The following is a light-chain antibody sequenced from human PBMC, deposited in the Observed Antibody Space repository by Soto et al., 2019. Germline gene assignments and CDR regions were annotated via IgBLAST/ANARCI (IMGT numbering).Light chain of an antibody. J-gene: IGKJ1*01. V-gene: IGKV1-5*03. CDR3: QQYNSYT. CDR2: KAS. CDR1: QSISSW. Sequence: DIQMTQSPSTLSASVGDRVTSTCRASQSISSWLAWYLQKPGKAPKLLIYKASSLESGVPSRFSGSGSGTEFTLTISSLQPDDFATYYCQQYNSYTFGQRTKVDIK.